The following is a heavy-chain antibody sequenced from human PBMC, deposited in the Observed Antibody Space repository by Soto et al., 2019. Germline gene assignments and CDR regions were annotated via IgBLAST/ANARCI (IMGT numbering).Heavy chain of an antibody. CDR2: IYYSGST. CDR1: GGSMSGYY. CDR3: ARCYCTSTRCAVSFDT. V-gene: IGHV4-59*08. D-gene: IGHD2-2*01. J-gene: IGHJ5*02. Sequence: KPSWSLSLTCTVSGGSMSGYYWSWILQPPGKGLEWIGYIYYSGSTYYNPSLKSRVTISIDTSKSQFSLKLSSVTAADTAMYYCARCYCTSTRCAVSFDTWGKGTLVTVS.